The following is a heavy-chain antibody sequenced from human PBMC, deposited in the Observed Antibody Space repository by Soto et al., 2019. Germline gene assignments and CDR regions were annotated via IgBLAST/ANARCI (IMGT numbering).Heavy chain of an antibody. V-gene: IGHV1-18*01. J-gene: IGHJ5*01. Sequence: VKVCCKGSGCTFTREGISWVRQAPGQGLGWMGWISAYNCNTKYAKKLQGRDTMTTDTYTRTANMELRRLRADETGVYYCAVYSASSSPRWFDSPGQAPLLTLS. CDR3: AVYSASSSPRWFDS. D-gene: IGHD3-10*02. CDR2: ISAYNCNT. CDR1: GCTFTREG.